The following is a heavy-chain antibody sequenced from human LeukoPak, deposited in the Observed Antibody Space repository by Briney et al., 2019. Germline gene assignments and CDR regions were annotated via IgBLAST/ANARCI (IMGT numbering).Heavy chain of an antibody. CDR2: IYYSGST. Sequence: SETLSLTCTVSGGSISRYYWSWIRQPPGKGLEWIGYIYYSGSTNYNPSLKSRVTISVDTSKNQFSLKLSSVTAADTAVYYCARAFSGYYDSSGYPNWFDPWGQGTLVTVSS. D-gene: IGHD3-22*01. J-gene: IGHJ5*02. CDR3: ARAFSGYYDSSGYPNWFDP. V-gene: IGHV4-59*01. CDR1: GGSISRYY.